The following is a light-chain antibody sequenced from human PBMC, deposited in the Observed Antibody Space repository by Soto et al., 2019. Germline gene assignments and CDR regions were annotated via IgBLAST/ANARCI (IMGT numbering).Light chain of an antibody. CDR2: GVS. CDR3: QQYNSWPPT. CDR1: QSVSSN. V-gene: IGKV3-15*01. Sequence: EIVMTQSPATLSVSPGERATFSCRASQSVSSNLAWYQQKPGQAPRLLIYGVSTRATGIPARFSGSGSGTEFTLTISSLQSEDFAVYCCQQYNSWPPTFGQGTKVDIK. J-gene: IGKJ1*01.